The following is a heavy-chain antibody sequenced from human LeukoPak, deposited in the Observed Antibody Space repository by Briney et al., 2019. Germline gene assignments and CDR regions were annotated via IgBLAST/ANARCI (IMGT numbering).Heavy chain of an antibody. CDR2: INHSGST. Sequence: SETLSLTCAVYGGSSSGYYWSWIRQPPGKGLEWIGEINHSGSTNYNPSLKSRVTISVDTSKNQFSLKLSSVTAADTAVYYCARGRYGYCSGGSCYPRGDYYYGMDVWGKGTTVTVSS. CDR3: ARGRYGYCSGGSCYPRGDYYYGMDV. CDR1: GGSSSGYY. V-gene: IGHV4-34*01. J-gene: IGHJ6*04. D-gene: IGHD2-15*01.